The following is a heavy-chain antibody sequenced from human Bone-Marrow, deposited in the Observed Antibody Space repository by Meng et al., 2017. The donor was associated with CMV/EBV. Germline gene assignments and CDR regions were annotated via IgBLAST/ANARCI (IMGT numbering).Heavy chain of an antibody. CDR3: ARLGGAFHDY. J-gene: IGHJ4*02. V-gene: IGHV4-59*08. CDR2: IYYSGST. Sequence: GSLRLSCTVSGGSISSYYWSWIRQPPGKGLEWIGYIYYSGSTNYNPSLKSRVTISVDTSKNQFSLKLSSVTAADTAVYSCARLGGAFHDYWGQGTRVTVSS. CDR1: GGSISSYY. D-gene: IGHD3-16*01.